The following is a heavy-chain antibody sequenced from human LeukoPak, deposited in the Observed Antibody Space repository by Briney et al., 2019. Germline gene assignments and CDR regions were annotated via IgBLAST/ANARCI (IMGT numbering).Heavy chain of an antibody. CDR3: ARSGSKSGTDY. CDR1: GGSISSYY. CDR2: IYYSGST. Sequence: PSETPSLTCTVSGGSISSYYWSWIRQPPGKGLEWIGYIYYSGSTNYNPSLKSRVTISVDTSKNQFSLKLSSVTAADTAVYYCARSGSKSGTDYWGQGTLVTVSS. D-gene: IGHD3-10*01. V-gene: IGHV4-59*01. J-gene: IGHJ4*02.